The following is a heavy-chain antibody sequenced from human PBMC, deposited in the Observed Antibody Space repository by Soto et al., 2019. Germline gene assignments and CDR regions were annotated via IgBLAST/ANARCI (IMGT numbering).Heavy chain of an antibody. J-gene: IGHJ6*01. V-gene: IGHV4-4*02. CDR3: ARVPSIKICFGMEG. Sequence: SETLSLTCSVSGVSISRSNWWTWVRQAPGKGLEWIGELYPSGGTTYNPSLQNRVTISVDYSKNHLSLKLTSVTAADTAVYYCARVPSIKICFGMEGWGQGTTVIVSS. CDR2: LYPSGGT. D-gene: IGHD3-10*02. CDR1: GVSISRSNW.